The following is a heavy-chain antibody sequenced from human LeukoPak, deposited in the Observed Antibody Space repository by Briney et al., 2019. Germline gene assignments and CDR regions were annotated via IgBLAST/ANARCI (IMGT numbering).Heavy chain of an antibody. D-gene: IGHD1-26*01. CDR3: AGDFRGSLGY. CDR1: GFTFSTYW. V-gene: IGHV3-7*01. Sequence: GGSLRLSCAASGFTFSTYWMSWVRQAPGKGLEWVANIKQDGSEKYYVDSVKGRFSISRDNAKNSLYLQLNSLRAEDTAVYYCAGDFRGSLGYWGQGTLVTVSS. CDR2: IKQDGSEK. J-gene: IGHJ4*02.